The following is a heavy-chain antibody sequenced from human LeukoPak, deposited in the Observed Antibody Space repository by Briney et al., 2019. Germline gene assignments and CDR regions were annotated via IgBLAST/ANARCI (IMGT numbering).Heavy chain of an antibody. CDR3: ATPLDYYDSSGYHQGGD. Sequence: GGSLRLSCAASGFTFSSHWMTWVRQAPGKGLEWVANIKEDGSKKNYVDSVKGRFTISRDNAKNSLYLQMNSLRAEDTAVYHCATPLDYYDSSGYHQGGDWGQGTLVTVSS. V-gene: IGHV3-7*03. J-gene: IGHJ4*02. CDR1: GFTFSSHW. D-gene: IGHD3-22*01. CDR2: IKEDGSKK.